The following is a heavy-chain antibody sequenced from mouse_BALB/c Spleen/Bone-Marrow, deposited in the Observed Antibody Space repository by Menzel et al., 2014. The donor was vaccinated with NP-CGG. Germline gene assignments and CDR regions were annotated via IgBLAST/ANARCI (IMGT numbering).Heavy chain of an antibody. V-gene: IGHV1S135*01. CDR1: GYAFTSYN. D-gene: IGHD2-1*01. Sequence: EVQFQQSGPELVKPGASVKVSCKASGYAFTSYNMYWVKQSHGKSLEWIGYIDPYNGGTNYYQKFKGKATLTVDKSSSTAYMHLNSLTSEDSAVYYCASYGNYGWFAYWGQGTLVTVSA. CDR2: IDPYNGGT. CDR3: ASYGNYGWFAY. J-gene: IGHJ3*01.